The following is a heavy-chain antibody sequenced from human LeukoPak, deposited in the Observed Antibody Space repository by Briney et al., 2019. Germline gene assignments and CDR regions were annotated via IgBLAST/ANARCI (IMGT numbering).Heavy chain of an antibody. Sequence: ASVKVSCKASGYTFTGYYMHWVRQAPGQGLEWMGWINPNSGGTNYAQKFQGRVTMTRDTSISTAYMELSRVRSDDTAVYYCAREDFLRWFGEFQSYYFDYWGQGTLVTVSS. D-gene: IGHD3-10*01. CDR2: INPNSGGT. V-gene: IGHV1-2*02. CDR1: GYTFTGYY. CDR3: AREDFLRWFGEFQSYYFDY. J-gene: IGHJ4*02.